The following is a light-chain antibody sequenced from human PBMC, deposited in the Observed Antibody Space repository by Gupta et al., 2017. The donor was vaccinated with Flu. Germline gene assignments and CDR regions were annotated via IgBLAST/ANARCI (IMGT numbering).Light chain of an antibody. Sequence: PATLSLSPGERATLSCRASQSISSYLAWYQQKPGQAPRLLIYDASNRATGIPARFSGSGSGTDFTLTISSLEPEDFAVYYCQQRSNWPLTFGGGTKVEIK. CDR2: DAS. V-gene: IGKV3-11*01. J-gene: IGKJ4*01. CDR1: QSISSY. CDR3: QQRSNWPLT.